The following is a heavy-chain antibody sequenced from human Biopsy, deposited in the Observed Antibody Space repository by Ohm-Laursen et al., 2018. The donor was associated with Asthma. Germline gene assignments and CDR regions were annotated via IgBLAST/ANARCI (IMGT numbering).Heavy chain of an antibody. CDR2: LIPVLGTP. Sequence: ASVKVSCKTSGDSFSNYAISWVRQAPGQGLEWMGGLIPVLGTPDHAQMFEGRVTITTDESTSTAYVELSSLSSEDTAVYYCARGYSGSDRIVYYYSGLEVWGQGTTVTVSS. CDR1: GDSFSNYA. V-gene: IGHV1-69*05. J-gene: IGHJ6*02. CDR3: ARGYSGSDRIVYYYSGLEV. D-gene: IGHD5-12*01.